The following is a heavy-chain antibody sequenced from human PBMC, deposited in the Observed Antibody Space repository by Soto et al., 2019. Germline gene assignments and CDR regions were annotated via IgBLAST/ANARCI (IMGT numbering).Heavy chain of an antibody. J-gene: IGHJ6*02. V-gene: IGHV3-48*02. CDR2: ISSSSSTI. D-gene: IGHD2-15*01. Sequence: GGSLRLSCVVSGFTFSSYSMNGVRQAPGQGLEWVSYISSSSSTIYYADSVKGRFTISRDDAKNSLYLQMNILRDEDTAVYYWARGYCGGGSCARCRTDDYYYYYGMDVWGQGTTVTVSS. CDR3: ARGYCGGGSCARCRTDDYYYYYGMDV. CDR1: GFTFSSYS.